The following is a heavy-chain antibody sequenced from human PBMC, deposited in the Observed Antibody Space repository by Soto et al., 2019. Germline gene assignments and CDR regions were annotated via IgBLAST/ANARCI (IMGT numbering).Heavy chain of an antibody. CDR2: ILPIFGTA. Sequence: QVQRVQSGAEVKKPWSSVKVSCKASGGTFSSYDISWVRQAPGQGLEWMGGILPIFGTANYAQQFQGRVTITAAESTSSAYMELSSLGSEDTAVYYCARDAPHGSGWTRRRAGWFDPWGQGTLVTVSS. CDR1: GGTFSSYD. V-gene: IGHV1-69*01. J-gene: IGHJ5*02. CDR3: ARDAPHGSGWTRRRAGWFDP. D-gene: IGHD6-19*01.